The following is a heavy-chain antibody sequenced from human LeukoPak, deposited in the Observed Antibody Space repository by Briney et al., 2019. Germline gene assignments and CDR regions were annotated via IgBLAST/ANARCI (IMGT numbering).Heavy chain of an antibody. V-gene: IGHV3-23*01. CDR3: AKDVGYSGIRGRAFDI. Sequence: GGSLRLSCAASRFTFSTYAMSWVRQAPGKGLEWVSTISGSGGSTYYADSVKGRFTISRDNSKNTLYLQINSLRAEDTAVYYCAKDVGYSGIRGRAFDIWGQGTMVTVSS. CDR1: RFTFSTYA. D-gene: IGHD1-26*01. CDR2: ISGSGGST. J-gene: IGHJ3*02.